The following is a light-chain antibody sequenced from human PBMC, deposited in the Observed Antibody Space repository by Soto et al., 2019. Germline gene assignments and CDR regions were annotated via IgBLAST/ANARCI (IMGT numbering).Light chain of an antibody. Sequence: EIVLTQSPGTLSVSPGERATLSCRASQTISSNYLAWYQQKPGQAPSLLIYGTSSRATGIPDRFSGSGSGTDFTLTISRLERGDSAIYYCQQYGGWTFGQGAKVEIK. CDR3: QQYGGWT. J-gene: IGKJ1*01. CDR1: QTISSNY. CDR2: GTS. V-gene: IGKV3-20*01.